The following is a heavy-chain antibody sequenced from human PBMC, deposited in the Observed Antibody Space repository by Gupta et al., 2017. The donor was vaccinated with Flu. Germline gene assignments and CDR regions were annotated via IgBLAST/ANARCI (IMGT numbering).Heavy chain of an antibody. CDR3: ARTFGPTRFGVIASHNWFDP. CDR2: IHRRATT. Sequence: QLQLQASGSGLVRPSQTLSLTCAVSGPSINSGPDSWSWIRHPPGKGLEWIGYIHRRATTSYNPCLKSRVTISVDRSMNQFTLNLRSVTAADTAMYYCARTFGPTRFGVIASHNWFDPWGQGTLVTVSS. V-gene: IGHV4-30-2*01. CDR1: GPSINSGPDS. D-gene: IGHD3-3*01. J-gene: IGHJ5*02.